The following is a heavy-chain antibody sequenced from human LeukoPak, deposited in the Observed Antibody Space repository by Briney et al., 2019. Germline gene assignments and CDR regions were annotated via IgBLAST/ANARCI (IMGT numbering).Heavy chain of an antibody. CDR2: ISGSGGSA. V-gene: IGHV3-23*01. CDR1: GFTFSSYA. D-gene: IGHD1-1*01. Sequence: PGGSLRLSCAASGFTFSSYAMSWVRQAPGKGLEWVSAISGSGGSAYYADSVKGRFTISRDNAKNSLYLQMNSLRAEDTAVYYCASRELDDAFDIWGQGTMVTVSS. CDR3: ASRELDDAFDI. J-gene: IGHJ3*02.